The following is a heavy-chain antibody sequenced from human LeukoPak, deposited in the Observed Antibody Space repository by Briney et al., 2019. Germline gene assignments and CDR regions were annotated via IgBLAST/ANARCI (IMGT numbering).Heavy chain of an antibody. J-gene: IGHJ4*02. D-gene: IGHD6-25*01. CDR3: ARSESSARGSDY. V-gene: IGHV3-53*01. Sequence: GGSLRLSCAASGFAVGSNYMSWVRQTPARGLEWVSVIYSRGGSTFYADSVKGRFTISTDNSKNTLYHQMNSLRAEDTAVYYCARSESSARGSDYWGQGTLVTVSS. CDR1: GFAVGSNY. CDR2: IYSRGGST.